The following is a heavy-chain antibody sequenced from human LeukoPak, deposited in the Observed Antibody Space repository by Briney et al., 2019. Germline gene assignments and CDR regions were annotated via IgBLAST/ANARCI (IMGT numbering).Heavy chain of an antibody. CDR1: GFTFSNYW. CDR2: INSDGSTT. J-gene: IGHJ4*02. D-gene: IGHD5-18*01. V-gene: IGHV3-74*01. CDR3: ARGASGYSYG. Sequence: GGSLRLSCAASGFTFSNYWMHWVRQAPGKGLVWVSRINSDGSTTSYADSVKGRFTISRDNAKNTLYLQMNRLRAEDTAVYYCARGASGYSYGWGQGTLVTVSS.